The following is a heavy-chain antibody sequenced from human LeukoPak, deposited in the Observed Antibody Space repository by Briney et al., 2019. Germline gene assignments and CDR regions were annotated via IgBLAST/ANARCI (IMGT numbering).Heavy chain of an antibody. CDR1: GFTFSSYW. Sequence: GGSLRLSCAASGFTFSSYWMHWVRQAPGKGLVWVSRINSDGSSTSYADSVKGRFTISRDNAKNTLYLQMNSLRAEDTAVYYCARPESFWSHYYYMDVWSKGTTVTVSS. CDR3: ARPESFWSHYYYMDV. V-gene: IGHV3-74*01. CDR2: INSDGSST. D-gene: IGHD3-3*01. J-gene: IGHJ6*03.